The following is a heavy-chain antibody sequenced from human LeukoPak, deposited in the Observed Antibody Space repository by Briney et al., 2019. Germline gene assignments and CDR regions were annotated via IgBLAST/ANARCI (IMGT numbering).Heavy chain of an antibody. V-gene: IGHV1-69*13. J-gene: IGHJ4*02. Sequence: SVKVSCKASGGTFSSYAISWVRQAPGQGLEWMGGIIPIFGTANYAQKFQGRVTITADESTSTAYMELSSLRSEDTAVYYCARLLGRSMLSSGLYFDYWGQGTLVTVSS. D-gene: IGHD2-8*01. CDR1: GGTFSSYA. CDR2: IIPIFGTA. CDR3: ARLLGRSMLSSGLYFDY.